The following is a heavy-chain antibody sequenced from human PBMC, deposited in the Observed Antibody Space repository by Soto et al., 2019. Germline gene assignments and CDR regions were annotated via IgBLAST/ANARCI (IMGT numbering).Heavy chain of an antibody. CDR3: ARVGDIVLVPAADY. CDR2: ISPYNGKT. V-gene: IGHV1-18*01. D-gene: IGHD2-2*01. J-gene: IGHJ4*02. Sequence: QVQLVQSGAEVKKPGASVKVSCKTSGYTFTSFSITWVRQAPGQGLEWMGWISPYNGKTDYAQNLQGRVTMTTDTSTSTAYMDLRSLRSDDTAVYFCARVGDIVLVPAADYWGQGTLVTVSS. CDR1: GYTFTSFS.